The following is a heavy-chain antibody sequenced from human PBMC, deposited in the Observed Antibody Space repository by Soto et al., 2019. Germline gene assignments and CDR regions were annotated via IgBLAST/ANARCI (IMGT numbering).Heavy chain of an antibody. D-gene: IGHD3-22*01. J-gene: IGHJ1*01. CDR3: ARDPNMYYYDSSGYLDPYFQH. CDR2: IWYDGSNK. Sequence: GGSLRLSCAASGFTFSSYGMHWGRQAPGKGLEWVAVIWYDGSNKYYADSVKGRFTISRDNSKNTLYLQMNSLRAEDTAVYYCARDPNMYYYDSSGYLDPYFQHWGQGTLVTVSS. CDR1: GFTFSSYG. V-gene: IGHV3-33*01.